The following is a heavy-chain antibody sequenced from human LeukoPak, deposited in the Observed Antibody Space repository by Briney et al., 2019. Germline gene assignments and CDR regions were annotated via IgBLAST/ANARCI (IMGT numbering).Heavy chain of an antibody. Sequence: SETLSLTCTVSGGSISSGSYYWSWIRQPAGKGLEWIGRIYTSGSTNYNPSLKSRVTISVDTSKNQFSLKLSSVTAADTAVYYCARSATWIRYGYYFDYWGQGTLVTVSS. CDR1: GGSISSGSYY. CDR3: ARSATWIRYGYYFDY. D-gene: IGHD5-18*01. J-gene: IGHJ4*02. CDR2: IYTSGST. V-gene: IGHV4-61*02.